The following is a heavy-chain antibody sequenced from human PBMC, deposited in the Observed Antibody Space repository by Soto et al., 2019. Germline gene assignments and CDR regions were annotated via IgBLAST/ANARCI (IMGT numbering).Heavy chain of an antibody. CDR3: ARTPPTMSPFDV. CDR2: IYWDGDK. V-gene: IGHV2-5*02. CDR1: GFSLTTTGVG. D-gene: IGHD3-22*01. J-gene: IGHJ3*01. Sequence: QITLKESGPSLVRPTQTLTLTCTLSGFSLTTTGVGVAWIRRPPGKALEWLALIYWDGDKRYRPSLKTRLAVTSDTSKYRVVLTVTDMDPMDTATYFCARTPPTMSPFDVWGQGTMVTVSS.